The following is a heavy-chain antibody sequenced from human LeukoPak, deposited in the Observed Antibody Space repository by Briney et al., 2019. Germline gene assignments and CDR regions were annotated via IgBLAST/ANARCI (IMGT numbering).Heavy chain of an antibody. CDR3: ARWSVYYYDSSGYYER. CDR2: VNAGNGNT. CDR1: GYTFTSYA. V-gene: IGHV1-3*01. D-gene: IGHD3-22*01. Sequence: ASVKVSCKASGYTFTSYAMHWVRQAPGQRLEWMRWVNAGNGNTKYSQKFQGRVTITRDTSASTAYMELSSLRSEDTAAYYCARWSVYYYDSSGYYERWGQGTLVTVSS. J-gene: IGHJ4*02.